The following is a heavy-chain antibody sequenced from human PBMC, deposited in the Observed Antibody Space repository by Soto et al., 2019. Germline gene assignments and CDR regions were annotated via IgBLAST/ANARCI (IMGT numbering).Heavy chain of an antibody. CDR2: ISSSGSTI. D-gene: IGHD2-2*01. J-gene: IGHJ6*02. CDR3: ARERYCISTSCTQFYYYYGMDV. V-gene: IGHV3-11*01. CDR1: GFTFSDYY. Sequence: QVQLVESGGGLVKPGGSLRLSCAASGFTFSDYYMSWIRQAPGKGLEWVSYISSSGSTIYYADSVKGRFTISRDNAKNSLYLQMNSLRAEDTAVYYCARERYCISTSCTQFYYYYGMDVWGQGTTVTVSS.